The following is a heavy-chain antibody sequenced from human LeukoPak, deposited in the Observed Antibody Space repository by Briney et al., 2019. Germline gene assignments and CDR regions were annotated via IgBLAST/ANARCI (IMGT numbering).Heavy chain of an antibody. Sequence: HAGGSLRLSCAASGFTFSSYAMSWVRQAPGKGLEWVSAISGSGGSTYYADSVKGRFTISRDNSKNPLYLQMNSLRAEDTAVYYCAKDLEAGYSSSWVDYWGQGTLVTVSS. CDR2: ISGSGGST. CDR1: GFTFSSYA. J-gene: IGHJ4*02. V-gene: IGHV3-23*01. D-gene: IGHD6-13*01. CDR3: AKDLEAGYSSSWVDY.